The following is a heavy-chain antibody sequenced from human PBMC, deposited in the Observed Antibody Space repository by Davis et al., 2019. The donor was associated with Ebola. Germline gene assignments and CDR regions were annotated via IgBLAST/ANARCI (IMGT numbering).Heavy chain of an antibody. CDR2: ITSGNSI. D-gene: IGHD4-17*01. J-gene: IGHJ4*02. CDR3: ARGGTTVTTPLDY. V-gene: IGHV3-21*01. CDR1: GFTFSGHS. Sequence: PGGSLRLSCAASGFTFSGHSMNWVRQAPGKGLEWVSSITSGNSIYYADSLKGRFTISRDNSKNTVYLQMNSLRAEDTAVYYCARGGTTVTTPLDYWGQGTLVTVSS.